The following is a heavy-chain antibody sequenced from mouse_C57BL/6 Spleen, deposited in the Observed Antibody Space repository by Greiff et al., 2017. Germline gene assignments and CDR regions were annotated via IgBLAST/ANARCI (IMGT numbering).Heavy chain of an antibody. CDR2: IYPGDGDT. CDR1: GYAFSSSW. CDR3: ASLLDSSGFSWFAY. V-gene: IGHV1-82*01. D-gene: IGHD3-2*02. Sequence: QVQLQQSGPELVKPGASVKISCKASGYAFSSSWMNWVKQRPGKGLEWIGRIYPGDGDTNYNGKFKGKATLTADKSSSTAYMQLSSLTSEDSAVYFCASLLDSSGFSWFAYWGQGTLVTVSA. J-gene: IGHJ3*01.